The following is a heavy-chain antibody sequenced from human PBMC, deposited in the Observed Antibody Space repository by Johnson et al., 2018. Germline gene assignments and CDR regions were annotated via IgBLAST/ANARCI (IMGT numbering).Heavy chain of an antibody. CDR2: ISYDGSNK. J-gene: IGHJ6*03. V-gene: IGHV3-30-3*01. D-gene: IGHD4-17*01. CDR3: ARDAMTTVTTIDYMDV. Sequence: QVQLVQSGGGVVQPGRSLRLSCAASGFTFSSYAMHWVRQAPGKGLEWVAVISYDGSNKYYADSVQGRFTISRDNSKNTLYLQLTSLRAEDTAGYYCARDAMTTVTTIDYMDVWGKGTTVTVSS. CDR1: GFTFSSYA.